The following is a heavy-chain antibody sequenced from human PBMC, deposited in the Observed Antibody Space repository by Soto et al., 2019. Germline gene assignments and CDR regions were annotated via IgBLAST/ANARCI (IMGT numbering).Heavy chain of an antibody. D-gene: IGHD3-3*01. CDR1: GYTFTSYD. V-gene: IGHV1-69*06. CDR2: IIPIFVTA. J-gene: IGHJ6*02. Sequence: SVKVSCKASGYTFTSYDINWVRQATGQGLEWMGGIIPIFVTANYAQKFQGRVTITADKSTSTAYMELSSLRSEDTAVYYCARDIKYYYFWSGYYPPDYYYYYGMDVWGQGTTVTVSS. CDR3: ARDIKYYYFWSGYYPPDYYYYYGMDV.